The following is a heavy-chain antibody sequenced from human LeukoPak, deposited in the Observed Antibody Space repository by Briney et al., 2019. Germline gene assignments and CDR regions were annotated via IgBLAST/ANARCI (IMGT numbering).Heavy chain of an antibody. CDR3: ARSDGNYFDY. V-gene: IGHV4-59*01. D-gene: IGHD1-26*01. Sequence: SETLSLTCAVSGGSISSFYWTWIRQPPGKRLEWIGYIQFSGTTNYSPSLKSRVTLSLDTSKNQFSLKLSSVTAADSAVYYCARSDGNYFDYWGQATRVTVSS. J-gene: IGHJ4*02. CDR1: GGSISSFY. CDR2: IQFSGTT.